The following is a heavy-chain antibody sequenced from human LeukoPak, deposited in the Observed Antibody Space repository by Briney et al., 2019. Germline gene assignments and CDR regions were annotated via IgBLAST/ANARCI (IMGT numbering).Heavy chain of an antibody. CDR2: IYYSGSN. D-gene: IGHD5-18*01. Sequence: SETLSLNCTGYGGSISSYFWGWTRQPPGKGLGWNGYIYYSGSNNYNPSLKSRVTLSVDTSKNQFPLKLNSVTGADTAVYYCARDRNKYSYGSFDIWGQGKMVTVSS. CDR1: GGSISSYF. J-gene: IGHJ3*02. V-gene: IGHV4-59*01. CDR3: ARDRNKYSYGSFDI.